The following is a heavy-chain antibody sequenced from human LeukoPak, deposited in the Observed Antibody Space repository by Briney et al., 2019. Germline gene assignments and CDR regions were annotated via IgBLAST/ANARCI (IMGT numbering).Heavy chain of an antibody. D-gene: IGHD2-15*01. CDR2: ISSSGSTI. J-gene: IGHJ3*02. V-gene: IGHV3-48*03. Sequence: GGSLRLSCAASGFTFNNYAMTWVRQAPGKGLEWVSYISSSGSTIYYADSVKGRFTISRDNAKNSLYLQMNSLRAEDTAVYYCARGYCSGGSCYTGTFDIWGQGTMVTVSS. CDR3: ARGYCSGGSCYTGTFDI. CDR1: GFTFNNYA.